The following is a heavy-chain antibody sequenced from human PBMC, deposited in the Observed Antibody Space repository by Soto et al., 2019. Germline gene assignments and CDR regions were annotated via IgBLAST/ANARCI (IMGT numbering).Heavy chain of an antibody. Sequence: VQVVASGGGLVQPGRSLRLSCAVSGFRVEQYVMHWVRQAPGKGLECVSTVSPTGDTVAYPDSVEGRFTVSRDNAKHSLYLQMNSLKGDDTALYYCLKDAPNGSIDDWGQGTLVTVSS. J-gene: IGHJ4*02. CDR1: GFRVEQYV. V-gene: IGHV3-9*01. CDR2: VSPTGDTV. D-gene: IGHD3-10*01. CDR3: LKDAPNGSIDD.